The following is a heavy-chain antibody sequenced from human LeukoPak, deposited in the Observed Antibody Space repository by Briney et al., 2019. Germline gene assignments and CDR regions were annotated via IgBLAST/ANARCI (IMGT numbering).Heavy chain of an antibody. J-gene: IGHJ4*02. V-gene: IGHV4-59*01. CDR1: GGSISGYY. CDR3: ARDLWLDY. CDR2: IYYSGST. D-gene: IGHD5-12*01. Sequence: SETLSLTCTVSGGSISGYYWSWIRQPPGKGLEWIGYIYYSGSTNYNPSLKSRVTISVDTSKNQFSLKLSSVTAADTAVYYCARDLWLDYWGQGTLVTVSS.